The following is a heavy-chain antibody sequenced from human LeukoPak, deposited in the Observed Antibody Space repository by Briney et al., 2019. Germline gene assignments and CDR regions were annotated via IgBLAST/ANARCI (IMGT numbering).Heavy chain of an antibody. CDR2: SKNKANSYTT. CDR1: GFTFSDHY. D-gene: IGHD1-26*01. CDR3: TRSFTGSHAGWFDP. J-gene: IGHJ5*02. Sequence: GGSLRLPCAASGFTFSDHYMDWVRQAPGKGLEWLGRSKNKANSYTTYYAASVKGRFTISRDDSKNSVHLQMNSLKTEDTAMYYCTRSFTGSHAGWFDPWGQGTVVTVSS. V-gene: IGHV3-72*01.